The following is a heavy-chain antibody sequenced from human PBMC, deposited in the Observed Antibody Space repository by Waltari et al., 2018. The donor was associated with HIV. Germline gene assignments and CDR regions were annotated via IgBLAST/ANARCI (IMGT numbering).Heavy chain of an antibody. CDR3: AREGYTRSSGRGNWFDS. CDR2: IYSGGST. CDR1: GLSISNKF. Sequence: EVQLVETGGGLILPGGCLRLSCAGSGLSISNKFISWVRQAPGKGLEGVSVIYSGGSTFYADSVRGRFTMSRDTSKNMVYLQMNSLRVEDTAVYYCAREGYTRSSGRGNWFDSWGQGTLVTVSS. D-gene: IGHD6-6*01. J-gene: IGHJ5*01. V-gene: IGHV3-53*02.